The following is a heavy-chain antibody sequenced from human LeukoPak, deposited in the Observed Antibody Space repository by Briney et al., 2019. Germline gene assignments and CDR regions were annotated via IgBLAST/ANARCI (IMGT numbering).Heavy chain of an antibody. V-gene: IGHV1-8*01. Sequence: ASVKVSCKASGYTFTSYDINWVRQATGQGLEWMGWMNPNSGNTGYAQKFQGRVTMTRNTPISTAYMELSSLRSEDTAVYYCARDSYGLVPTDNLNWFDPWGQGTLVTVSS. CDR3: ARDSYGLVPTDNLNWFDP. J-gene: IGHJ5*02. CDR1: GYTFTSYD. CDR2: MNPNSGNT. D-gene: IGHD3/OR15-3a*01.